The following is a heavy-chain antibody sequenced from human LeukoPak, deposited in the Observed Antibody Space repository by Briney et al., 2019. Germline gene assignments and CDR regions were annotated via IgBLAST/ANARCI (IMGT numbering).Heavy chain of an antibody. V-gene: IGHV3-23*01. CDR2: ISGSGGNT. CDR1: GFIFSSNA. J-gene: IGHJ6*02. Sequence: GGSLRLSCAASGFIFSSNAMNWVRQAPGKGLEWVSAISGSGGNTYYAGSVKGRFTIFRDNSKNMLYLQMNSLRAEDTALYYCASQKANFYDSSGDVWGQGTTVTVSS. D-gene: IGHD3-22*01. CDR3: ASQKANFYDSSGDV.